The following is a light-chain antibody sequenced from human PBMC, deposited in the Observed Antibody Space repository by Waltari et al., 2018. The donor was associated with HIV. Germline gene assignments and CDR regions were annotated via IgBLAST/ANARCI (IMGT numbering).Light chain of an antibody. V-gene: IGLV2-11*01. CDR1: SSDVGGYNY. CDR3: CSYAGSYTLV. CDR2: DVS. Sequence: QSALTQPRSVSGSPGQSVTISCTGTSSDVGGYNYVSWYQKHPGKAPKLMSYDVSKRPSGVPDRFSGSKSGNTASLTISGLQSEDEADYYCCSYAGSYTLVFGGGTKLTVL. J-gene: IGLJ2*01.